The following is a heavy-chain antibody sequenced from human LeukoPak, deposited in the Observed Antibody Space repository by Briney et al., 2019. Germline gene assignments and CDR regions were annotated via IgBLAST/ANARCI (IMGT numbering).Heavy chain of an antibody. D-gene: IGHD5-18*01. J-gene: IGHJ4*02. Sequence: GGSLGLSCVASGLTYSSSWMTWARQAPGKRLEWVATIKDDGSDKYYVDSVKGRFSISRDNAKSSLYLQMNSLRLEDTAMYYCADLGYSDWGQGTLVTVSS. CDR3: ADLGYSD. CDR1: GLTYSSSW. CDR2: IKDDGSDK. V-gene: IGHV3-7*01.